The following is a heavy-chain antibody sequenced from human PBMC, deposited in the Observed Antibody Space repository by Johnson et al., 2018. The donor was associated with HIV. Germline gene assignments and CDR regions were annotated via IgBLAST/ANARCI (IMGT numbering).Heavy chain of an antibody. V-gene: IGHV3-9*01. Sequence: VQLVESGGDLVQSGRSLRLSCVASGFTFDNYAFHWVRQAPGKGLEWVSGISWNSGTIAYADSVKGRFTISRDNAKNSLFLQMNSLTTEDTALYFCVKGKCIAAPGKIGDAFDCWGQGAKVTVSS. D-gene: IGHD6-13*01. CDR2: ISWNSGTI. CDR3: VKGKCIAAPGKIGDAFDC. J-gene: IGHJ3*01. CDR1: GFTFDNYA.